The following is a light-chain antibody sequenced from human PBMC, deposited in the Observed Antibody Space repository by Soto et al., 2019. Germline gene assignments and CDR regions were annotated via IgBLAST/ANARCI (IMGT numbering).Light chain of an antibody. CDR1: QSVTRNY. CDR2: GAS. CDR3: QQYGSSPQT. J-gene: IGKJ1*01. V-gene: IGKV3-20*01. Sequence: EIVLTQSPGTLSLSPGERATLSCRASQSVTRNYLAWYQQKPGQSPNLLIYGASSRATGIPDKFSGSGSGTDFTLTISRLEPEDFAVYFCQQYGSSPQTFGQGTKVDIK.